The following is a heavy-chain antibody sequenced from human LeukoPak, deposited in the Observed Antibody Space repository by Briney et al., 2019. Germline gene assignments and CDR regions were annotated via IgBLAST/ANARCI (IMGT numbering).Heavy chain of an antibody. CDR3: ARDVGAVAGFYFDY. D-gene: IGHD6-19*01. CDR1: GGSIITYY. Sequence: SETLSLTCTVSGGSIITYYWSWIRQPPGKGLEWIGYIYYSGSTNYNPSLKSRVTISVDTSKNQFSLKLSSVTAADTAVYYCARDVGAVAGFYFDYWGQGTLVTVSS. CDR2: IYYSGST. V-gene: IGHV4-59*12. J-gene: IGHJ4*02.